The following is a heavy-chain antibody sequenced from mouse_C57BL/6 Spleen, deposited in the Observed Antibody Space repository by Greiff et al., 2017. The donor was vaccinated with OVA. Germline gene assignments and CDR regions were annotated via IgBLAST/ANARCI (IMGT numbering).Heavy chain of an antibody. J-gene: IGHJ4*01. D-gene: IGHD1-1*01. CDR3: ARNYGSSYNAMDY. V-gene: IGHV1-76*01. Sequence: VQRVESGAELVRPGASVKLSCKASGYTFTDYYINWVKQRPGQGLEWIARIYPGSGNTYYNEKFKGKATLTAEKSSSTAYMQLSSLTSEDSAVYFCARNYGSSYNAMDYWGQGTSVTVSS. CDR2: IYPGSGNT. CDR1: GYTFTDYY.